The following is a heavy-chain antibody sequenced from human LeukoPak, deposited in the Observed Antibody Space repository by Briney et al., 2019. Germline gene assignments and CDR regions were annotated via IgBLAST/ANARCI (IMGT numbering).Heavy chain of an antibody. D-gene: IGHD1-26*01. CDR3: ARDRSGSHYYIDV. V-gene: IGHV3-9*01. CDR1: GFNFYDYA. CDR2: IDWNGVTV. J-gene: IGHJ6*03. Sequence: GGSLRLSCAASGFNFYDYAIHWVRQAPGKGLEWVSGIDWNGVTVVYADSVKGRFTISRDNAKNTLDLQMNSLRAEDTAVYYCARDRSGSHYYIDVWGKGTTVTVSS.